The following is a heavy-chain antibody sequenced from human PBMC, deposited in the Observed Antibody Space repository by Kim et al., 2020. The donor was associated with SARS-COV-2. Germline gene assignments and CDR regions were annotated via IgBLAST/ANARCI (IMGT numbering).Heavy chain of an antibody. D-gene: IGHD3-10*01. J-gene: IGHJ4*02. Sequence: SLESRVTISVDTSKNQFSLKLSSVTAADTAVYYCARGGPSGSYYIGYFDYWGQGTLVTVSS. CDR3: ARGGPSGSYYIGYFDY. V-gene: IGHV4-34*01.